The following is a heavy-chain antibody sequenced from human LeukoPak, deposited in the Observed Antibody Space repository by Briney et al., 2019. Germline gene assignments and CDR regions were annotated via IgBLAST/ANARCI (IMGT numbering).Heavy chain of an antibody. V-gene: IGHV4-38-2*02. Sequence: SETLSLTCTVSGYSISSDYYWGWIRRPPGKGLEGIGSIYHSGSTYYNPSLKSRVTISVDPSKNQFSLTLRSVTAADTAVYYCGNMVRGAILNWGQGTLVTVSS. CDR3: GNMVRGAILN. CDR2: IYHSGST. CDR1: GYSISSDYY. D-gene: IGHD3-10*01. J-gene: IGHJ4*02.